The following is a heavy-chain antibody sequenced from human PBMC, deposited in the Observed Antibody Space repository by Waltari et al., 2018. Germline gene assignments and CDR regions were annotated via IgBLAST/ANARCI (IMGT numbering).Heavy chain of an antibody. CDR3: ATLVRRYCSSTSCSAAFDI. CDR1: GYTLTELS. J-gene: IGHJ3*02. V-gene: IGHV1-24*01. CDR2: LDPEDGET. D-gene: IGHD2-2*01. Sequence: QVQLVQSGAEVKKPGASVKVSCKVSGYTLTELSMHWVRQAPGKGLEWMGGLDPEDGETSYAQKFQGRVTMTEDTSTDTAYMELSSLRSEDTAVYYCATLVRRYCSSTSCSAAFDIWRQGTMVTVSS.